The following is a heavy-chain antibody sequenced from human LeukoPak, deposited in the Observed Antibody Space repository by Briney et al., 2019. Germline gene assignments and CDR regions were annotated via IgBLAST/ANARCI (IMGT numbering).Heavy chain of an antibody. J-gene: IGHJ3*02. CDR2: IYSNGSS. V-gene: IGHV4-4*08. D-gene: IGHD2-2*01. CDR1: GGSISDYY. CDR3: ARTQCSSTGCYLRRDNAFDI. Sequence: SETLSLTCTVSGGSISDYYWSWIRQPPGKGLEWVGYIYSNGSSHCNPSLKSRVTISVDTSKNHFSLNLSSVTAADTAVYYCARTQCSSTGCYLRRDNAFDIWGQGSLVTVST.